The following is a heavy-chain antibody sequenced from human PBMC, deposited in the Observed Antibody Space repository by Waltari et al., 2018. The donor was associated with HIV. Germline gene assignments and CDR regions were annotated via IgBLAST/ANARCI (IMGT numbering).Heavy chain of an antibody. D-gene: IGHD3-10*01. J-gene: IGHJ4*02. CDR3: ARDHKYASGLPDS. CDR2: IYYSGST. Sequence: QVQLQESGPGLVKPSETLSLTCTVSGGSLSYYHWSWIRQPPGKGLEWIGYIYYSGSTAYNPSLKSRVSISVDTSKNQFSLKLSSVTAADTAVYYCARDHKYASGLPDSWGQGTLVTVSS. CDR1: GGSLSYYH. V-gene: IGHV4-59*01.